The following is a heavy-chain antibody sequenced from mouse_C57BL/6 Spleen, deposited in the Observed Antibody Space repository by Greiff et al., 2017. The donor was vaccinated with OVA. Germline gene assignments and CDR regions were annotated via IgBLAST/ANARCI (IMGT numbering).Heavy chain of an antibody. D-gene: IGHD2-14*01. V-gene: IGHV1-26*01. J-gene: IGHJ2*01. Sequence: EVQLQQSGPELVKPGASVKISCKASGYTFTDYYMNWVKQSHGKSLEWIGDINPNNGGTSYNQKFKGKATLTVDKSSSTAYMELRSLTSEDSAVYYCARGGEVSFDYWGQGTTLTVSS. CDR2: INPNNGGT. CDR3: ARGGEVSFDY. CDR1: GYTFTDYY.